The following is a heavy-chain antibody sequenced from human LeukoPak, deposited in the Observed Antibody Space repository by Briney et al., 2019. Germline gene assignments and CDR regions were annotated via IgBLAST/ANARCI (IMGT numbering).Heavy chain of an antibody. J-gene: IGHJ4*02. CDR1: GYTFTDYY. CDR2: IYPNSGGT. D-gene: IGHD3-9*01. V-gene: IGHV1-2*06. CDR3: ARGDYDILTGYGNC. Sequence: ASVKVSCKASGYTFTDYYIHWVRQAPGQGLEWIVRIYPNSGGTNYAQRFQGRVTMTSGTSVSTAYMELSRLRSDDTAVYYCARGDYDILTGYGNCWGQGTLVTVSS.